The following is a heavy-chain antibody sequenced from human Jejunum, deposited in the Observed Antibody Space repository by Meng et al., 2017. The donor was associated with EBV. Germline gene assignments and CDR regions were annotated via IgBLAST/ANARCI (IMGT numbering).Heavy chain of an antibody. CDR1: GYTFTNYA. CDR3: ARSAYYYGMDV. J-gene: IGHJ6*02. CDR2: IGAGSGNT. Sequence: QVQLVQSGAGLKKPGASAKGSCKASGYTFTNYAVHWVRQAPGQRLEWMGWIGAGSGNTKYSQRFQGRVTITRDTSASTAYMELSSLRSEDTAVYYCARSAYYYGMDVWGQGTTVTVSS. V-gene: IGHV1-3*01.